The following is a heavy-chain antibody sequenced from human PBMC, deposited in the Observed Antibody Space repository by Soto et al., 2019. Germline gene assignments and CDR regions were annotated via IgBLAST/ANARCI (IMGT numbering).Heavy chain of an antibody. CDR1: GGSFSDHY. D-gene: IGHD3-22*01. CDR2: INHSGTT. CDR3: ASQHYYDSSGYYVVY. J-gene: IGHJ4*02. Sequence: SETLSLTCAVYGGSFSDHYCSWIRQSPAKGLEWIGEINHSGTTNCNPSLKSRVSISVDAFKNQFSLKLSSVTAADTAMYYCASQHYYDSSGYYVVYWGQGTLVTVSS. V-gene: IGHV4-34*01.